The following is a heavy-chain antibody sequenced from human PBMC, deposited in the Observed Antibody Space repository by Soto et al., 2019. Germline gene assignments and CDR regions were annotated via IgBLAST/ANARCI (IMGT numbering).Heavy chain of an antibody. Sequence: ASVKVSCKASGYTFTSYAMHWVRQAPGQGLEWMGWINANNGDTNYAQKFQGRVTMTRDTSISTAYMELSRLRSDDTAVYYCARGTTVTLFDLDYWGQGTLVTVSS. CDR2: INANNGDT. D-gene: IGHD4-17*01. J-gene: IGHJ4*02. CDR3: ARGTTVTLFDLDY. CDR1: GYTFTSYA. V-gene: IGHV1-2*02.